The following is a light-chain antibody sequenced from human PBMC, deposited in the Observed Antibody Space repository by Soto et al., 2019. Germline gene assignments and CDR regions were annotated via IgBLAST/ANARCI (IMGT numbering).Light chain of an antibody. CDR1: SSNLGAGFD. CDR3: QSYDSSLSGVV. V-gene: IGLV1-40*01. CDR2: GNS. J-gene: IGLJ2*01. Sequence: QSVLTQPPSVSGAPGQGVTISCTGSSSNLGAGFDVLWYQQLPGTAPKLLMYGNSNRPSGVPDRFSGSKSGTSASLAITGLQAEDEADYYCQSYDSSLSGVVFGGGTKVTVL.